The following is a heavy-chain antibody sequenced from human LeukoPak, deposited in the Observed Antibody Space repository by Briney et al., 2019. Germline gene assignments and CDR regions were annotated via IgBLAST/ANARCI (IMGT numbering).Heavy chain of an antibody. V-gene: IGHV3-74*01. D-gene: IGHD1-20*01. CDR2: INSDGSST. CDR3: ASAEGRYNWNPGAFDI. CDR1: GFTFSSYW. J-gene: IGHJ3*02. Sequence: GGSLRLSCAASGFTFSSYWMHWVRQAPGKGLVWVSRINSDGSSTSYADSVKGRFTISRDNAKNTLYLQMNSLRAEDTAVYYCASAEGRYNWNPGAFDIWGQGTMVTVSS.